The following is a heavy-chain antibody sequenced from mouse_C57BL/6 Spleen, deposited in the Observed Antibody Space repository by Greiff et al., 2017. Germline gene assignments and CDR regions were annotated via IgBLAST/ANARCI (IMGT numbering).Heavy chain of an antibody. CDR1: GYAFSSYW. Sequence: QVQLQQSGAELVKPGASVKISCKASGYAFSSYWMNWVKQRPGKGLEWIGQIYPGDGDTNYNGKFKGKATLTADKSSSTAYMQLSSLTSEDSAVYFCAYGYDWDRYAMDYWGQGTSVTVSS. CDR2: IYPGDGDT. D-gene: IGHD2-2*01. V-gene: IGHV1-80*01. J-gene: IGHJ4*01. CDR3: AYGYDWDRYAMDY.